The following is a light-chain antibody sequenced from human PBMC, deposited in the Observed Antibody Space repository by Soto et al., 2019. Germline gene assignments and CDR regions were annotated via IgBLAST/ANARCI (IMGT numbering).Light chain of an antibody. CDR1: NIGVKS. Sequence: SYELTQPPSVSLAPGQTARITCGGRNIGVKSVHWYQQKPGQAPVLIVFDDSDRPSGIPGRFSGSNSGDTATLTISRVEAVDEADYYCQLWDTDSDHQVFGGGTKVTVL. CDR2: DDS. CDR3: QLWDTDSDHQV. J-gene: IGLJ3*02. V-gene: IGLV3-21*02.